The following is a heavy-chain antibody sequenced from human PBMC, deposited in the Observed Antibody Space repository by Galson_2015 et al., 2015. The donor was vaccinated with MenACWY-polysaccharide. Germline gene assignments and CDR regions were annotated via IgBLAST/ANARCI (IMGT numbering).Heavy chain of an antibody. CDR2: IKKDGSEK. CDR1: GLTFSNWW. V-gene: IGHV3-7*01. J-gene: IGHJ3*01. D-gene: IGHD3-3*01. CDR3: ARARSWSGYFAFDF. Sequence: SLRLSCAASGLTFSNWWMTWVRQAPGKGLEWVASIKKDGSEKYYVDSVEGRFTVSRDNAKNSLYLQMNSLRAEDTAVYYCARARSWSGYFAFDFWGQGTTVTVSS.